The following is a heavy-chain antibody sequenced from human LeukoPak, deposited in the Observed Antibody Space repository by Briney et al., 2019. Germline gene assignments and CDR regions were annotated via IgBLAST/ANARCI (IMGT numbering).Heavy chain of an antibody. CDR2: INHSGTT. V-gene: IGHV4-34*01. J-gene: IGHJ1*01. CDR3: ARDGPFDYGPFQH. CDR1: GGSFSGYY. D-gene: IGHD4-17*01. Sequence: PSETLSLTCAVYGGSFSGYYWSLIRQPPFNRPDLLGEINHSGTTNYNPSLKNRVSIGVDTSKTQFSLKLSSVTAADTAVYYCARDGPFDYGPFQHWGQGTLVTVSS.